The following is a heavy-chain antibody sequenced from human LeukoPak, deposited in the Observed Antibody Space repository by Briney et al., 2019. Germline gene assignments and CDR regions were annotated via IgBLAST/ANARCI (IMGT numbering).Heavy chain of an antibody. J-gene: IGHJ5*02. CDR1: GFTFSSSW. D-gene: IGHD3-10*01. Sequence: GGSLRLSCAASGFTFSSSWMTWVRQAPGKELEWVASINQDGGEIHYVDSVKGRSTISRDNAKNSLYLQMNSLTAEDTAVHYCVRAHHPGGWFDPWGQGTLVTVSS. V-gene: IGHV3-7*04. CDR3: VRAHHPGGWFDP. CDR2: INQDGGEI.